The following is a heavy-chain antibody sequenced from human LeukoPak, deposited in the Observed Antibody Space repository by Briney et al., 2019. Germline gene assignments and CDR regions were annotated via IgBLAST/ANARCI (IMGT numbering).Heavy chain of an antibody. CDR2: ISDDGSRQ. D-gene: IGHD3-10*01. V-gene: IGHV3-30-3*01. Sequence: GGSLRLSCAATGFTFSNYAIHWGRQAPGKGLEWVAFISDDGSRQHYADSVKGRFTISRDSSKNTLNLQMNSLRAEDTAVYYCVKDRTGTYTLDYWGQGTLVTVSS. J-gene: IGHJ4*02. CDR3: VKDRTGTYTLDY. CDR1: GFTFSNYA.